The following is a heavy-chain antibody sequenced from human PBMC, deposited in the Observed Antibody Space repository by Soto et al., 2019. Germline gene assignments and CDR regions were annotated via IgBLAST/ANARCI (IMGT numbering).Heavy chain of an antibody. Sequence: PSETLSLTCTVSGGSXSSGGYYWSWSRQKPGKGREWIGYIYYSGSTSSNPSLKSRVTISVDTSKNQFSLKLSSLTASDTAVYYCARAYSVYDFRHYQYGGNSRWFDPWGQGTLVTVSS. D-gene: IGHD5-12*01. J-gene: IGHJ5*02. CDR2: IYYSGST. CDR3: ARAYSVYDFRHYQYGGNSRWFDP. CDR1: GGSXSSGGYY. V-gene: IGHV4-31*03.